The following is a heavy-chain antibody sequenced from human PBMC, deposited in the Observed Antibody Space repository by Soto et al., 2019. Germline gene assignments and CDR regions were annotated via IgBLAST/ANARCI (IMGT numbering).Heavy chain of an antibody. D-gene: IGHD5-18*01. Sequence: PGGSLRLSCAASGFTVSSNYMSWVRQAPGKGLEWVSVIYSGGSTYYADSVKGRFTISRDNSKNTLYLQMNSLRAEDTAVYYCARDHGYSYGPDAFDIWGQGTMVTVSS. CDR1: GFTVSSNY. CDR3: ARDHGYSYGPDAFDI. V-gene: IGHV3-53*01. CDR2: IYSGGST. J-gene: IGHJ3*02.